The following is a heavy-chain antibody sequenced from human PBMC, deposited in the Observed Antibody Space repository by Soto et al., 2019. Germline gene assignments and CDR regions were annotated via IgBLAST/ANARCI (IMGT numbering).Heavy chain of an antibody. CDR3: AWGTDAYKNGF. CDR2: IYFYNGATSST. J-gene: IGHJ4*02. V-gene: IGHV4-31*03. D-gene: IGHD2-8*01. CDR1: GGSINSGGSH. Sequence: PSETLSLTCSVSGGSINSGGSHWTWIRQHPEKGLEWIGSIYFYNGATSSTSYNPSLQSRVVISVDTSKNHVSLNLNSVTVADTAVYFCAWGTDAYKNGFWGLGTLVTVSS.